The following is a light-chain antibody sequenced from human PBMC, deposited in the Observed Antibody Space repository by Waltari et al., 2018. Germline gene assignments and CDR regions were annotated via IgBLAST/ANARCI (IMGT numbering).Light chain of an antibody. J-gene: IGKJ2*01. V-gene: IGKV2-29*02. CDR3: MQGVNLPHT. CDR1: QSLLHADGETY. CDR2: EVS. Sequence: DIVMTQSPHYLSVTAGQPASISCKSSQSLLHADGETYLSWFLQKAGQPPQLLIYEVSSRLSGVPDRFSGSGSGTDFTLRFSRVEAEDVGVYYCMQGVNLPHTFGQGTKLEI.